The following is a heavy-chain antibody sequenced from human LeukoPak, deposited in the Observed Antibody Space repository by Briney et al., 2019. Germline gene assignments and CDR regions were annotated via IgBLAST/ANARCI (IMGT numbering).Heavy chain of an antibody. CDR1: GFTFSSYS. J-gene: IGHJ4*02. CDR2: ISSSSSYI. CDR3: ARDQMHPNYDFWSGPWGRAYYFDY. D-gene: IGHD3-3*01. V-gene: IGHV3-21*01. Sequence: PGGSLRLSCAASGFTFSSYSMNWVRQAPGKGLEWVSSISSSSSYIYYADSVKGRFTISRDNAKNSLYLQMNSLRAEDTAVYYCARDQMHPNYDFWSGPWGRAYYFDYWGQGTLVTVSS.